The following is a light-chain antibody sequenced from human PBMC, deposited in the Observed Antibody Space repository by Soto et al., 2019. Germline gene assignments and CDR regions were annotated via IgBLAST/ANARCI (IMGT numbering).Light chain of an antibody. CDR2: AAS. V-gene: IGKV1-27*01. CDR1: QGISNN. CDR3: QKYNSAPWT. Sequence: DIQMSQSKSSLSASVGDRVTITCRASQGISNNLAWYQQRPGKVPKLLIYAASTLQSGVPSRFSGSGSGTDFTLTISSLQPADVATYYCQKYNSAPWTFGQGTKVDIK. J-gene: IGKJ1*01.